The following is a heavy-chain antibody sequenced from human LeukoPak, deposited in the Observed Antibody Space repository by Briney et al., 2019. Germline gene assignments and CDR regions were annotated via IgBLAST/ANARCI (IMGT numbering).Heavy chain of an antibody. J-gene: IGHJ3*02. CDR1: GFTFDDYA. V-gene: IGHV3-9*01. D-gene: IGHD6-13*01. CDR3: ARSKTAQNSSPDAFDI. CDR2: ISWNSGSI. Sequence: GGSLRLSCAASGFTFDDYAMHWVRQAPGKGLEWVSGISWNSGSIGYADSVKGRFTISRDNAKNSLYLQMNSLRAEDTAVYYCARSKTAQNSSPDAFDIWGQGTMVTVSS.